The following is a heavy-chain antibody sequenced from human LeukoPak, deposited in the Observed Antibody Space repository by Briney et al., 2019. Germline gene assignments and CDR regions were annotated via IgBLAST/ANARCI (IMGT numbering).Heavy chain of an antibody. J-gene: IGHJ4*02. Sequence: GGSLRLSCAASGFTFSNAWMSWVRQAPGEGLEWVGRIKSKTDGGTTDYAARVIGRFTISRDDSNNTLYLQMNSLKTEDTAVYYCTTSYYDYVWGSYLYQKYYFDYWGQGTLVTVSS. CDR1: GFTFSNAW. V-gene: IGHV3-15*01. CDR2: IKSKTDGGTT. CDR3: TTSYYDYVWGSYLYQKYYFDY. D-gene: IGHD3-16*02.